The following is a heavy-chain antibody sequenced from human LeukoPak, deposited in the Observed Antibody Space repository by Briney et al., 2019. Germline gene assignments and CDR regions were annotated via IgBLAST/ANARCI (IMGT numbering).Heavy chain of an antibody. CDR1: GFTFSVYW. CDR3: ARGRGDY. V-gene: IGHV3-7*04. CDR2: IKEDGSKI. J-gene: IGHJ4*02. D-gene: IGHD3-10*01. Sequence: PGGSLRLSCAASGFTFSVYWMSWVRQAPGRGLEWVALIKEDGSKIYYMDSVKGRFTISRDDAKNSLLLQMNSLRAEDTATYYCARGRGDYWGQGTLVTVSS.